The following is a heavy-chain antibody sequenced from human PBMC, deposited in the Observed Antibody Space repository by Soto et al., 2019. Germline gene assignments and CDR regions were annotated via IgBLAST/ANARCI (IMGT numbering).Heavy chain of an antibody. CDR2: ISSSTSYI. V-gene: IGHV3-21*01. Sequence: PGESLKISCAASGFTFSSYSMNWVRQAPGKGLEWVSSISSSTSYIYYADSVKGRFTISRDNAKNSLYLQMNSLRAEDTAVYYCARENTPRAFDIWGQGTMVTVSS. CDR1: GFTFSSYS. CDR3: ARENTPRAFDI. J-gene: IGHJ3*02.